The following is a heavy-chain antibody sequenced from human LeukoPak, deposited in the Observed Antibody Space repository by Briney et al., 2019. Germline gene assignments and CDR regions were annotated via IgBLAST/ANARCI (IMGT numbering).Heavy chain of an antibody. D-gene: IGHD6-13*01. CDR1: GGSISSYY. CDR3: AREIAAGSYYFDY. J-gene: IGHJ4*02. CDR2: IYTSGST. V-gene: IGHV4-4*07. Sequence: SETLSLTCTVSGGSISSYYWSWIRQPAAKGLEWIGRIYTSGSTNYNPSLKSRVTMSVDTSKNQFSLKVRSVTAAERAVYYCAREIAAGSYYFDYWGQGNLVTVSS.